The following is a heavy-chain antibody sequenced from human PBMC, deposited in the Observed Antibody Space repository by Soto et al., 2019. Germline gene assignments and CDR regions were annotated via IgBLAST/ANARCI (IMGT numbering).Heavy chain of an antibody. V-gene: IGHV3-64*01. D-gene: IGHD4-17*01. CDR1: GFTFSNYD. J-gene: IGHJ4*02. CDR3: ARRGDYGDY. CDR2: ISNNGGST. Sequence: EVQLVESGGGLVQPGGSLRLSCAASGFTFSNYDMHWVRQAPGKGLEYVSAISNNGGSTYYANSVKGRFTISRDNSKNTLYLQMGSLGAEDMAVYYCARRGDYGDYWGQGTLVTVSS.